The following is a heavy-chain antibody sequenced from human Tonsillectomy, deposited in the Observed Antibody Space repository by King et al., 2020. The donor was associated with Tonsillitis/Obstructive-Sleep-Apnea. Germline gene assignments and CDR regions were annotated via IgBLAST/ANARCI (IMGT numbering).Heavy chain of an antibody. J-gene: IGHJ6*03. CDR2: IKSKTDGGTT. CDR3: TTLNAPYYYYYMDV. CDR1: GFTFSNAW. D-gene: IGHD1-1*01. Sequence: VQLVESGGGSVKPGGSLRLSCAASGFTFSNAWMSWVRQVPGKGLEWVGRIKSKTDGGTTDYAAPVKGRFTISRDDSKNTLYLQMNSLKTEDTAVYYCTTLNAPYYYYYMDVWGKGTTVTVSS. V-gene: IGHV3-15*01.